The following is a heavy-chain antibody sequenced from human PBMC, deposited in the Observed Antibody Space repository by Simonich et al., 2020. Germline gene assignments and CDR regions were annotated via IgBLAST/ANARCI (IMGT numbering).Heavy chain of an antibody. J-gene: IGHJ4*02. CDR1: GYTFTDYY. CDR2: INPNSGGT. CDR3: ARGAAAGTFDY. D-gene: IGHD6-13*01. V-gene: IGHV1-2*02. Sequence: VQLVQSGAEVKKPGATVKISCKDSGYTFTDYYMHWVQQAPGKGLEWMGWINPNSGGTNYAQKFQGRVTMTRDTSISTAYMELSRLRSDDTAVYYCARGAAAGTFDYWGQGTLVTVSS.